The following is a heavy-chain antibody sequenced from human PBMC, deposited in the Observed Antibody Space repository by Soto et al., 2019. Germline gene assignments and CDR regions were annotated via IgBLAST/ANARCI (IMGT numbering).Heavy chain of an antibody. CDR3: ARGPGIAAAGPGDY. Sequence: ASVKVSGEASGYTFTSYGISWVRQAPGQGLEWMGWISAYNGNTNYAQKLQGRVTMTTDTSTSTAYMELRSLRSDDTAVYYCARGPGIAAAGPGDYWGQGTLVTVSS. J-gene: IGHJ4*02. V-gene: IGHV1-18*04. CDR2: ISAYNGNT. D-gene: IGHD6-13*01. CDR1: GYTFTSYG.